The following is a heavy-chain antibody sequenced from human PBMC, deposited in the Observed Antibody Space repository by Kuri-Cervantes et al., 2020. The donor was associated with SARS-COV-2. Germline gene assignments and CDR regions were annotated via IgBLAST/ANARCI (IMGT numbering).Heavy chain of an antibody. CDR3: ARDASWALDL. V-gene: IGHV3-48*02. D-gene: IGHD2-15*01. J-gene: IGHJ5*02. CDR2: INNNGSII. Sequence: GGSLRLSCAASGFTFSTYSLHWVRQAPGMRLEWLSYINNNGSIIYYADSVKGRFTISRDNAKNSLYLQMNTLRDDDTAVYYCARDASWALDLWGQGTLVTVSS. CDR1: GFTFSTYS.